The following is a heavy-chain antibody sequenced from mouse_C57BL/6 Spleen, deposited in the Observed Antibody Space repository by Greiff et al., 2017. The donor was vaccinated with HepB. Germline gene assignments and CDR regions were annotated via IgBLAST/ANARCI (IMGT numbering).Heavy chain of an antibody. CDR1: GYTFTDYN. D-gene: IGHD3-2*02. J-gene: IGHJ2*01. CDR3: ARGEKLKAYYFDY. Sequence: EVKLMESGPELVKPGASVKMSCKASGYTFTDYNMHWVKQSHGKSLEWIGYINPNNGGTSYNQKFKGKATLTVNKSSSTAYMELRSLTSEDSAVYYCARGEKLKAYYFDYWGQGTTLTVSS. V-gene: IGHV1-22*01. CDR2: INPNNGGT.